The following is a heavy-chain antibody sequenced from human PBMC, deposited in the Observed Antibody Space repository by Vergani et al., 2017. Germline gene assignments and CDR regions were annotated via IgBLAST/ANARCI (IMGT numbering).Heavy chain of an antibody. D-gene: IGHD3-3*01. J-gene: IGHJ4*02. CDR2: IIPILGIA. V-gene: IGHV1-69*02. Sequence: QVQLVQSGAEVKKPGSSVKVSCKASGGTFSSYTISWVRQAPGQGLEWMGRIIPILGIANYAQKFQGRVTITADKSTSTAYMELSSLRSEDTAVYYCAKGPRSYDFWSGYYPGGFDYWGQGTLVTVSS. CDR3: AKGPRSYDFWSGYYPGGFDY. CDR1: GGTFSSYT.